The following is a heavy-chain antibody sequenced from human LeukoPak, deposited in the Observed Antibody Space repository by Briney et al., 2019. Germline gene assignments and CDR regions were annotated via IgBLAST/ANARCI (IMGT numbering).Heavy chain of an antibody. CDR3: AREERYGSSYDY. CDR2: IYYSGST. Sequence: SETLSLTCTVSGGSISSYYWSWIRQPPGKGLEWIGYIYYSGSTNYNPSLKSRVTISVDTSKNQISLKLSSVTAADTAVYYCAREERYGSSYDYWGQGTLVTVSS. CDR1: GGSISSYY. D-gene: IGHD3-10*01. J-gene: IGHJ4*02. V-gene: IGHV4-59*01.